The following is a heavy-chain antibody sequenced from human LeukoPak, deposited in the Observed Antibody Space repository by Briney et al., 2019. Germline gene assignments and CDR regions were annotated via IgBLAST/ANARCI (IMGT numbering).Heavy chain of an antibody. D-gene: IGHD3-22*01. CDR1: GDSITTNY. J-gene: IGHJ4*02. Sequence: SETLSLTCTVSGDSITTNYWTWIRQPPAPRMGLQWLGYISASGSTNYNPFLGSRVTISVDTSKNQVSLRLISVTATDTAVYYCARHRHDSIGYYSFDSWGQGTLVTVSS. CDR3: ARHRHDSIGYYSFDS. V-gene: IGHV4-4*09. CDR2: ISASGST.